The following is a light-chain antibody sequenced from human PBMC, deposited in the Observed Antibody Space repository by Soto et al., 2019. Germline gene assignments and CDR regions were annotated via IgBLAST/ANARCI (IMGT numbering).Light chain of an antibody. J-gene: IGKJ2*01. V-gene: IGKV3-15*01. CDR3: QQYNYWPPYT. Sequence: EIVMTQSPATLSVSPGERAILSCRASQSVSSNLAWYQQKPGQAPRLLIHGASTRATGIPARFSGSGSGTEFTLTISSLQSEDSAVYYCQQYNYWPPYTFGQGTKLEIK. CDR2: GAS. CDR1: QSVSSN.